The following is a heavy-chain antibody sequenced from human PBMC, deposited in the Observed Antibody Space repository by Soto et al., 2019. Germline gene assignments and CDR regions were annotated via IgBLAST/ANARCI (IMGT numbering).Heavy chain of an antibody. J-gene: IGHJ4*02. CDR1: GGSLSSGGYS. V-gene: IGHV4-30-2*01. CDR2: IYESGST. CDR3: ARNRVGRSWYVDY. D-gene: IGHD6-13*01. Sequence: SETLSLTCAVSGGSLSSGGYSWSWIRQPPRTGLEWIGYIYESGSTHYNPSLSSRVTMSLDKSRNQFSLRLSSVTAADTAVYFCARNRVGRSWYVDYWGQGAQVTVAS.